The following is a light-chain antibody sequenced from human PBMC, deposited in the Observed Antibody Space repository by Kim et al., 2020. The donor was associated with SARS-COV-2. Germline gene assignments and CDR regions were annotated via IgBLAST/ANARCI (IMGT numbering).Light chain of an antibody. CDR1: QSVSSN. J-gene: IGKJ4*01. V-gene: IGKV3-15*01. CDR2: GAS. Sequence: SPGESATLSCRASQSVSSNLAWYQHKPGQAPRLLIYGASTRATGIPARFSGSGSGTEFTLTISNLQSEDFAVYYCQQYSNWPPVTFGGGTKVDIK. CDR3: QQYSNWPPVT.